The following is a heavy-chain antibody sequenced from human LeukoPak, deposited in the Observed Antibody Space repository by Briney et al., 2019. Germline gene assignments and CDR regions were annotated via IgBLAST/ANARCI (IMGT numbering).Heavy chain of an antibody. CDR3: ARRPNPYDSSSSSEYFHH. Sequence: GGSLRLFCAASGFIFRNYPMHGVRQAPGGGLEWVAVLSYVESVKYYTDSVEGRPTISRDNSNNPLYLQMNSLRAADTAVYYCARRPNPYDSSSSSEYFHHWGQGPLVPASS. D-gene: IGHD3-22*01. V-gene: IGHV3-30-3*01. CDR2: LSYVESVK. CDR1: GFIFRNYP. J-gene: IGHJ1*01.